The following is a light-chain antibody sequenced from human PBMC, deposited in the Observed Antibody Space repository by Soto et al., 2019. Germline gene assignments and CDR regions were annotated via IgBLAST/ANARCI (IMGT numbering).Light chain of an antibody. CDR2: DTS. V-gene: IGKV3D-20*01. J-gene: IGKJ1*01. CDR1: QRVSGGF. CDR3: QQYGSSAS. Sequence: TRSPSTLSASVGDRVTIPCRASQRVSGGFLAWYQQKPGLAPRLILYDTSFRATGIPDRFSGSGSGTDFTLTISRLDPEDFAVDYCQQYGSSASVGQGNKGDIK.